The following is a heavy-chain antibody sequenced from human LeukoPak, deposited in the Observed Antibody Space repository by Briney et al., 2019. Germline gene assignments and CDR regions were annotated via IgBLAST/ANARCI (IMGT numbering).Heavy chain of an antibody. J-gene: IGHJ6*03. CDR2: INHSGST. CDR1: GGSFSGYY. V-gene: IGHV4-34*01. D-gene: IGHD6-13*01. CDR3: ARGVKEQLAPLFYYYYMDV. Sequence: PSETLSLTCAVYGGSFSGYYWSWIRQPPGKGLEWIGEINHSGSTNYNPSLKSRVTISVDTSKNQFSLKLSSVTAADTAVYYCARGVKEQLAPLFYYYYMDVWGKGTTVTVSS.